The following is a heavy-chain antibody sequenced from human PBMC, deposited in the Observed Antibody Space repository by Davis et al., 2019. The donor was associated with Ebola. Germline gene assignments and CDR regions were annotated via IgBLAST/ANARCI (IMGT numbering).Heavy chain of an antibody. V-gene: IGHV3-23*01. CDR2: ISGSGGTT. Sequence: PGGSLRLSCAASGFTFSSYAMSWVRQAPGKGLEWVSAISGSGGTTYYAASVKGRFTISRDNSKNTLYLQMNSLRAEDTAVYYCAKDQGAAAGYDYYYYYGMDVWGQGTTVTVSS. CDR3: AKDQGAAAGYDYYYYYGMDV. J-gene: IGHJ6*02. D-gene: IGHD6-13*01. CDR1: GFTFSSYA.